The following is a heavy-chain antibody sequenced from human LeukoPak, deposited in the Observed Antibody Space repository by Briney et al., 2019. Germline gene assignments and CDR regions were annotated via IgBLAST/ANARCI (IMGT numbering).Heavy chain of an antibody. CDR3: ARQMGYFDILTPPVY. V-gene: IGHV4-39*01. J-gene: IGHJ4*02. Sequence: SETLSLTCTVSGGSISSSSYYWGWIRQPPGKGLEWIGSIYYSGSTYYNPSLKSRVTISVDTSKNQFSLKLSSVTAADTAVYYCARQMGYFDILTPPVYWGQGTLVPVSS. CDR1: GGSISSSSYY. CDR2: IYYSGST. D-gene: IGHD3-9*01.